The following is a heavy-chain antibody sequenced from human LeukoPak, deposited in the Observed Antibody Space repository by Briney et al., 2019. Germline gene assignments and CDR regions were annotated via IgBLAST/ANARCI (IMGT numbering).Heavy chain of an antibody. V-gene: IGHV5-51*01. Sequence: GESLKISCKGSGYSFTSYWIGWVRQMPGKGLEWMGIIYPGDSDTRYSPSFQGQVTISADKSISTAYLQWSSLRASDTAMYYCARQGIGATGKSNRQLVHPGLTYFDYWGQGTLVTVSS. CDR3: ARQGIGATGKSNRQLVHPGLTYFDY. J-gene: IGHJ4*02. CDR2: IYPGDSDT. D-gene: IGHD6-13*01. CDR1: GYSFTSYW.